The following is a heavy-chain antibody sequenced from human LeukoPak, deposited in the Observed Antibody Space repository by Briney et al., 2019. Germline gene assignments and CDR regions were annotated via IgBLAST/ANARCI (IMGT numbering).Heavy chain of an antibody. CDR1: GFTFSDYY. CDR3: ARDVVYCSGGSCYSGDHYYYYYMDV. CDR2: ISSSGSTI. J-gene: IGHJ6*03. Sequence: PGGSLRLSCAASGFTFSDYYMSWIRQAPGKGLEWVSYISSSGSTIYYADSVKGRFTISRDNAKNSLYLQMNSLRAEDTAVYYCARDVVYCSGGSCYSGDHYYYYYMDVWGKGTTVTISS. V-gene: IGHV3-11*01. D-gene: IGHD2-15*01.